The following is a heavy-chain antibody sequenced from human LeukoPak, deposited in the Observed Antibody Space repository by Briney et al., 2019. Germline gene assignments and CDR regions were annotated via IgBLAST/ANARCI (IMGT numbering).Heavy chain of an antibody. CDR2: INPNSGGT. D-gene: IGHD3-22*01. J-gene: IGHJ4*02. V-gene: IGHV1-2*02. Sequence: GASVKVSCKASGYTFTGYYMHWVRQAPGQGLEWMGWINPNSGGTNYAQKFQGRVTMTRDTSISTAYMELSRLRSDDTAVYYCARVIYDSSGEKYYFDYWGQGTLVTVSS. CDR3: ARVIYDSSGEKYYFDY. CDR1: GYTFTGYY.